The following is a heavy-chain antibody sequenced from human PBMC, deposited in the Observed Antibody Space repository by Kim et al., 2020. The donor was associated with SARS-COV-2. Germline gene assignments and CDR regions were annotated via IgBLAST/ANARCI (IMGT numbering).Heavy chain of an antibody. Sequence: GGSLRLSCAASGFTFSSYGMHWVRQAPGKGLEWVAVIWYDGNNKYYADSVKGRFTISRDNSKNTLYLQMTSLRGEDTALYYCARGGIIAEAGTPDVDYYFYGLVVWGQGTTVTVSS. CDR2: IWYDGNNK. D-gene: IGHD6-13*01. J-gene: IGHJ6*02. V-gene: IGHV3-33*01. CDR1: GFTFSSYG. CDR3: ARGGIIAEAGTPDVDYYFYGLVV.